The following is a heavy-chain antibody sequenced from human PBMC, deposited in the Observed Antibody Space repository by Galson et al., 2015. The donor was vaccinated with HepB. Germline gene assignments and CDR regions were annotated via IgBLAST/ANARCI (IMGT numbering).Heavy chain of an antibody. J-gene: IGHJ4*02. Sequence: ETLSLTCTVSGGSISSYYWSWIRQPPGKGLEWIGYIYYSGSTNYNPSLKSRVTISVDTSKNQFSLKLSSVTAADTAVYYCARFQRDYGDYPPITIFDYWGQGTLVTVSS. CDR1: GGSISSYY. CDR2: IYYSGST. V-gene: IGHV4-59*08. D-gene: IGHD4-17*01. CDR3: ARFQRDYGDYPPITIFDY.